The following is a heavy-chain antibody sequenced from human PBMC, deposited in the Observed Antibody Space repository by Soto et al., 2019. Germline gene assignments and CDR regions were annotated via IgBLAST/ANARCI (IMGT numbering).Heavy chain of an antibody. CDR2: ISYDGSKR. Sequence: QVQLVESGGRVVQPGRSLRVSCAASGFTFSNYGMQWVRQAPGKGLEWVAVISYDGSKRYYVDSVKGRFTISRDNSKNTLYLQMDSLRAEDTAVYYCAQGEWYDNDYFYGLDVWGQGTTVTVSS. CDR3: AQGEWYDNDYFYGLDV. CDR1: GFTFSNYG. J-gene: IGHJ6*02. D-gene: IGHD3-22*01. V-gene: IGHV3-30*03.